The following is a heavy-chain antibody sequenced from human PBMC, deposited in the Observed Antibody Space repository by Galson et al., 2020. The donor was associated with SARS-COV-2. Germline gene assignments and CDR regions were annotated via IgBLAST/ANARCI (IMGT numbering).Heavy chain of an antibody. V-gene: IGHV4-39*01. Sequence: SATLSLTCTVSGGSVTSSPSYWGWIRQPPGKGLEWVASVYYSGTTYYNPSLKSRVTISVDTSKNQFSLTLSSVTAADTALYYCARHISGVTLTSAFHLWGQGTLVSVSS. CDR1: GGSVTSSPSY. CDR3: ARHISGVTLTSAFHL. D-gene: IGHD3-10*01. CDR2: VYYSGTT. J-gene: IGHJ3*01.